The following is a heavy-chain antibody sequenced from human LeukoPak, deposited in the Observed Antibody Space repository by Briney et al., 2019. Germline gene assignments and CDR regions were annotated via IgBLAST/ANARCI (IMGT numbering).Heavy chain of an antibody. CDR2: ISSSSSYI. CDR3: ARAPRYCSAGSCYGPRFDY. Sequence: PGRSLRLSCTASGFTFGDYAMSWVRQAPGKGLEWVSSISSSSSYIYYADSVKGRFTISRDNAKNSLYLQMSSLRAEDTAVFYCARAPRYCSAGSCYGPRFDYWGQGTLVTVSS. D-gene: IGHD2-15*01. V-gene: IGHV3-21*01. J-gene: IGHJ4*02. CDR1: GFTFGDYA.